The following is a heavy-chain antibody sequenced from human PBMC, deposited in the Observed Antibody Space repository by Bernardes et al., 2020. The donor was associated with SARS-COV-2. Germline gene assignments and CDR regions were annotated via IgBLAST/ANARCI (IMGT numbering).Heavy chain of an antibody. V-gene: IGHV4-59*08. CDR3: ARHVGDFWSGYYSLSGSYYYMDV. J-gene: IGHJ6*03. CDR2: IYYSGST. Sequence: SETLSRTCTVSGGSISSYYWSWIRQPPGQGLEWIGYIYYSGSTNYNPSLKSRVTISVDTSKNQFSLKLSSVTAADTAVYYCARHVGDFWSGYYSLSGSYYYMDVWGKGTTVTVSS. D-gene: IGHD3-3*01. CDR1: GGSISSYY.